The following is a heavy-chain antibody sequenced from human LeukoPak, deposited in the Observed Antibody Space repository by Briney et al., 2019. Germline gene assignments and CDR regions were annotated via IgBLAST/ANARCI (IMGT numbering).Heavy chain of an antibody. CDR2: ISYDGSNK. CDR3: ARDHWGGFNDGFDY. V-gene: IGHV3-30*04. J-gene: IGHJ4*02. Sequence: GGALRLSCAASGFPFSRYAMHWVRQGPGKGLEWVAVISYDGSNKYYADSVKGRFTISRDNSKNTLYLQMESLRAEYTAVYYCARDHWGGFNDGFDYWGQGTLVTVSS. D-gene: IGHD3-16*01. CDR1: GFPFSRYA.